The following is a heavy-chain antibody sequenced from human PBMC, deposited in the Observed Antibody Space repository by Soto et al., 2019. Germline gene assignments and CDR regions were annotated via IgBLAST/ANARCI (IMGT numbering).Heavy chain of an antibody. D-gene: IGHD3-16*01. V-gene: IGHV3-30*18. CDR2: ISYDGSNK. CDR3: AKDANDHVWGSPLDY. Sequence: QVQLVESGGGVVQPGRSLRLSCAASGFTFSSYGMHWVRQAPGKGLEWVAVISYDGSNKYYADSVKGRFTISRDNSKNTLYLQMNSLRAEDTAVYYCAKDANDHVWGSPLDYWGQGTLVTVSS. CDR1: GFTFSSYG. J-gene: IGHJ4*02.